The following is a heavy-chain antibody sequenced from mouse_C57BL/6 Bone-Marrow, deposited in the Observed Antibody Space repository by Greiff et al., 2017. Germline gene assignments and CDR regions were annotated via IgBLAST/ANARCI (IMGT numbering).Heavy chain of an antibody. J-gene: IGHJ1*03. CDR1: GYTFTSYG. CDR3: AIPSSYWYFDV. D-gene: IGHD3-1*01. Sequence: QVQLQQSGAELARPGASVKLSCKASGYTFTSYGISWVKQRTGQGLEWIGEIYPRSGNTYYNEKFKGKATLTADKSSRTVYMALRSLTSAYYAVYFCAIPSSYWYFDVWGTGTTVTVSS. V-gene: IGHV1-81*01. CDR2: IYPRSGNT.